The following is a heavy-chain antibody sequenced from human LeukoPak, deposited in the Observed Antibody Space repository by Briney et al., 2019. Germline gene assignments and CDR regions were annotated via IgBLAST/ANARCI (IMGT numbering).Heavy chain of an antibody. CDR2: INPSGGST. V-gene: IGHV1-46*01. J-gene: IGHJ4*02. CDR3: ARYDSSGYYSDY. D-gene: IGHD3-22*01. CDR1: GYTFTSYH. Sequence: ASVKVSCKASGYTFTSYHMNWVRQAPGQGLEWMGIINPSGGSTSYAQKFQGRVTMTRDMSTSTVYMELSSLRSEDTAVYYCARYDSSGYYSDYWGQGTLVTVSS.